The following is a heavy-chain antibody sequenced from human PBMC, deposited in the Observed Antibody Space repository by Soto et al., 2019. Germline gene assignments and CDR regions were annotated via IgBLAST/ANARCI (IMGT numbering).Heavy chain of an antibody. CDR3: ARDHGYGHFDS. J-gene: IGHJ4*02. D-gene: IGHD5-12*01. CDR2: MFYSGST. V-gene: IGHV4-31*03. Sequence: SETLSLTCTVSGASISSGRAYWSWIRQHPGKGLEWIGYMFYSGSTYYHPSLKSRVNISADTSKNQFSLRLTSVTPADTAVYYCARDHGYGHFDSWGPATLVTVYS. CDR1: GASISSGRAY.